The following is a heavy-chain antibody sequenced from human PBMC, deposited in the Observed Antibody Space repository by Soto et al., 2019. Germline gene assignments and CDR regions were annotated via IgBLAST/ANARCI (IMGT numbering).Heavy chain of an antibody. CDR3: ARMYSSSCDY. CDR1: GFTFSTYA. J-gene: IGHJ4*02. D-gene: IGHD6-13*01. Sequence: EVQLLESGGDLVQPGGSLRLSCAASGFTFSTYAMRWVRQAPGKGLEWVSSITGSGDRTYYADSVKGLFTISRGNSQSTLHLQMNSLRAEDTAVYYCARMYSSSCDYWGQGTLVTVSS. V-gene: IGHV3-23*01. CDR2: ITGSGDRT.